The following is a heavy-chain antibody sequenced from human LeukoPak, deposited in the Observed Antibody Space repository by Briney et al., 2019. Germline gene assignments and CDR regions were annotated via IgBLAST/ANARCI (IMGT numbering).Heavy chain of an antibody. CDR1: GFTFSSYS. V-gene: IGHV3-48*02. J-gene: IGHJ4*02. Sequence: GGSLRLSCAAPGFTFSSYSMTWVRQAPGKGLEWVSYISGTSSSIYYADSVKGRFTISRDNAKNSLYLQMNSLRDEDTAVYYCARLWFGELFWGQGTLVTVSS. CDR3: ARLWFGELF. CDR2: ISGTSSSI. D-gene: IGHD3-10*01.